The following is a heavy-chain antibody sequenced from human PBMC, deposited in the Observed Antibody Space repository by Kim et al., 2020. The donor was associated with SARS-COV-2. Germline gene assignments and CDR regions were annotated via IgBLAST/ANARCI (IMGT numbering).Heavy chain of an antibody. Sequence: GGSLRLSCAASGFTFSSYAMSWVRQAPGKGLEWVSAISGSGGSTYYADSVKGPFTISRDNSKNTLYLQMNSLRAEDTAVYYCAPAPGYSSSWYRNYYYDMDVWGQGTTVTVSS. V-gene: IGHV3-23*01. CDR3: APAPGYSSSWYRNYYYDMDV. J-gene: IGHJ6*02. CDR2: ISGSGGST. CDR1: GFTFSSYA. D-gene: IGHD6-13*01.